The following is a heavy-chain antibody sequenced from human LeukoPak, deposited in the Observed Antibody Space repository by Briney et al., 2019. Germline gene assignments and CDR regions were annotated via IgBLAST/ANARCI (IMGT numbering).Heavy chain of an antibody. D-gene: IGHD3-22*01. Sequence: GGSLRLSCAASGFTFSSYWMSWVRQAPGKGLEWVANIKQDGSEKYYVDSVKGRFTISRDNAKNSLYLQMNSLRAEDTAVYYCAREGNCYDSSGPGYDYWGQGTLVTVSS. CDR2: IKQDGSEK. J-gene: IGHJ4*02. V-gene: IGHV3-7*01. CDR1: GFTFSSYW. CDR3: AREGNCYDSSGPGYDY.